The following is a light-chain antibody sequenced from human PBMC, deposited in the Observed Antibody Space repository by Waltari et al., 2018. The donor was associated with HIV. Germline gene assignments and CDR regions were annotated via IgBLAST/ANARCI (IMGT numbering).Light chain of an antibody. V-gene: IGLV1-51*01. Sequence: QSVLTQPPSVSAAPGEKVTISCSASNSTIGNGYVAWYQHLPGAAPKLLIYDNNKRPSGMPDRCSGSKSGTSATLDITGLQTGDEADYYCGTWDRTLSGGVFGGGTKLTVL. J-gene: IGLJ3*02. CDR1: NSTIGNGY. CDR3: GTWDRTLSGGV. CDR2: DNN.